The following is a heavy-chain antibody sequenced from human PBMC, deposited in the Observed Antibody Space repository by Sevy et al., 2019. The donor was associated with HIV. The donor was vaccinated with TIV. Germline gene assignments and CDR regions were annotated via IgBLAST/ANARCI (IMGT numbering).Heavy chain of an antibody. D-gene: IGHD6-13*01. CDR1: AFTFSSYA. V-gene: IGHV3-30-3*01. Sequence: GGSLRLSCAASAFTFSSYAMHWVRQAPGKGLEWVAVISYDGSNKYYADSVKGRFTISRDNSKNTLYLQMNSLRAEDTAVYYCARALAAGTDYWGQGTLVTVSS. J-gene: IGHJ4*02. CDR3: ARALAAGTDY. CDR2: ISYDGSNK.